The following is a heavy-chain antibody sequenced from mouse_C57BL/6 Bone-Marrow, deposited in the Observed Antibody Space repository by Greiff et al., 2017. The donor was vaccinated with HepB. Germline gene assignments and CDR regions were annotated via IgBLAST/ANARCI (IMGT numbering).Heavy chain of an antibody. J-gene: IGHJ3*01. V-gene: IGHV1-80*01. CDR1: GYAFSSYW. CDR2: IYPGDGDT. D-gene: IGHD2-1*01. CDR3: ARSSTRLKFAY. Sequence: QVQLQQSGAELVKPGASVKISCKASGYAFSSYWMNWVKQRPGKGLEWIGQIYPGDGDTNYNGKFKGQATLTADKSSSTAYMQRSSLASEDSAVYFCARSSTRLKFAYWGQGTLVTVSA.